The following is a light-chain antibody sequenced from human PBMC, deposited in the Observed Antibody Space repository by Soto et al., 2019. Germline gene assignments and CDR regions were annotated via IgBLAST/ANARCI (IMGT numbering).Light chain of an antibody. CDR2: EVS. CDR3: SSYRDGDTPVV. CDR1: SSDIGSYNR. V-gene: IGLV2-18*02. Sequence: QSALTQPPSVSGSPGQSVTISCTGTSSDIGSYNRVSWYKQTPGTPPKLMIYEVSYRPSGVPDRFSGSKSGITASLTISGLRAEDEADYYCSSYRDGDTPVVFDGGTKLTVL. J-gene: IGLJ2*01.